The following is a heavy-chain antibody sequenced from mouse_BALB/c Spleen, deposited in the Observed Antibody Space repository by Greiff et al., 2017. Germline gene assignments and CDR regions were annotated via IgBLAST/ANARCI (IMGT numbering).Heavy chain of an antibody. CDR3: ARGVTTNAMDY. J-gene: IGHJ4*01. Sequence: EVQLQESGGGLVQPGGSRKLSCAASGFTFSSFGMHWVRQAPEKGLEWVAYISSGSSTIYYADTVKGRFTISRDNPKNTLFLQMTSLRSEDTAMYYCARGVTTNAMDYWGQGTSVTVSS. CDR2: ISSGSSTI. D-gene: IGHD2-3*01. CDR1: GFTFSSFG. V-gene: IGHV5-17*02.